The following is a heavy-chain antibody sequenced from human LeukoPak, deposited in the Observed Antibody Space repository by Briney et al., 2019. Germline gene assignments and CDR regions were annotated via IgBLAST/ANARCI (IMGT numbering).Heavy chain of an antibody. J-gene: IGHJ6*03. D-gene: IGHD3-10*01. CDR3: AKKGRFGDVSYYYIDV. CDR1: GFTFSSYG. Sequence: GGSLRLSCAASGFTFSSYGMSWVRQAPGKGLEWVSAISGSGAYTYYADPVKGRFTISRDNSQNTLYLQMNSLRDEDMAVYYCAKKGRFGDVSYYYIDVWGKGTTVTISS. V-gene: IGHV3-23*01. CDR2: ISGSGAYT.